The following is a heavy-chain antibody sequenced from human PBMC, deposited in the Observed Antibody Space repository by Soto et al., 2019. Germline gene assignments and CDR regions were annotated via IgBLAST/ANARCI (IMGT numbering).Heavy chain of an antibody. Sequence: GGSLRLSCAASGFTFSSYSMNWVRQAPGKGLEWVSYISSSSSTIYYADSVKGRFTISRDNAKNSLYLQMNSLRAEDTAVYYCARDKKDILTGYPDAFDIWGQGTMVTVSS. CDR3: ARDKKDILTGYPDAFDI. D-gene: IGHD3-9*01. CDR1: GFTFSSYS. CDR2: ISSSSSTI. J-gene: IGHJ3*02. V-gene: IGHV3-48*04.